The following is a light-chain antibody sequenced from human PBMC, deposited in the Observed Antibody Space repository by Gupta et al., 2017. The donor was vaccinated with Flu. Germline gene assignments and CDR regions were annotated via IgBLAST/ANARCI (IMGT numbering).Light chain of an antibody. J-gene: IGLJ2*01. CDR3: SSYAGSNTVV. CDR1: GSDVGRYNY. Sequence: HSALPQPPSASGSPGQSVPISCIGCGSDVGRYNYVSWYQQGPGKAPKLLLYQVDKRPSGVPDRFSGSKSGSTAPLTVSGLQAEYDADYYCSSYAGSNTVVFGGGTKLTVL. V-gene: IGLV2-8*01. CDR2: QVD.